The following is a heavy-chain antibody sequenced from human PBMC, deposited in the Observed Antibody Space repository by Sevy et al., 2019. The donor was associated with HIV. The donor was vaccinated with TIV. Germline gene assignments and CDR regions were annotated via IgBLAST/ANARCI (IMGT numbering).Heavy chain of an antibody. V-gene: IGHV1-69*13. CDR1: GRTFSSSA. CDR2: IIPMFGTA. D-gene: IGHD6-13*01. Sequence: SVKVSCKASGRTFSSSAISWVRQAPGQGLEWLGGIIPMFGTANYVQKFQGRVTITADESTSTAYMELSSLRSEDTAVYYCARSMSWYASLDYWGQGTLVTVSS. J-gene: IGHJ4*02. CDR3: ARSMSWYASLDY.